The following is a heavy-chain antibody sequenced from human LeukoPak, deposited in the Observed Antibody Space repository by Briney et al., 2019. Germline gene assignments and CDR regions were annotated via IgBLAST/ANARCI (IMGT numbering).Heavy chain of an antibody. D-gene: IGHD1-26*01. V-gene: IGHV3-11*03. J-gene: IGHJ6*01. CDR2: ITISGGYT. CDR1: GFTFSDYY. CDR3: ARCGTPNNYYYYGLDV. Sequence: GGPLRLSCAASGFTFSDYYMSWISQAPGKGLEWLSYITISGGYTNSADSVKGPFTISRDNAKNSLYLQLNSLRAEDTAVYYCARCGTPNNYYYYGLDVWGQGTTVTVSS.